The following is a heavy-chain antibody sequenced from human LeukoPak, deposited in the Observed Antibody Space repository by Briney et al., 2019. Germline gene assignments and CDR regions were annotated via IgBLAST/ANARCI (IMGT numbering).Heavy chain of an antibody. CDR2: IIPIFGTA. V-gene: IGHV1-69*13. Sequence: SVKVSCKASGGTFRSYAISWVRQAPGQGLEWMGGIIPIFGTANYAQKFQGRVTITADESTSTAYMELSRLRSEDTAVYYCARDQGYRYGYGDFDYWGQGTLVTVSS. J-gene: IGHJ4*02. D-gene: IGHD5-18*01. CDR1: GGTFRSYA. CDR3: ARDQGYRYGYGDFDY.